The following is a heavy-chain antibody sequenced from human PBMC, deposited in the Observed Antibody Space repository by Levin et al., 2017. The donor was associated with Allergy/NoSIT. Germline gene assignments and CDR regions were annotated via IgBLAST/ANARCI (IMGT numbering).Heavy chain of an antibody. Sequence: SETLSLTCTVSGGSISSSSYYWGWIRQPPGKGLEWIGSIYYSGSTYYNPSLKSRVTISVDTSKNQFSLKLSSVTAADTAVYYCARHEGPYGEHDWYFDLWGRGTLVTVSS. CDR1: GGSISSSSYY. CDR2: IYYSGST. D-gene: IGHD4-17*01. CDR3: ARHEGPYGEHDWYFDL. V-gene: IGHV4-39*01. J-gene: IGHJ2*01.